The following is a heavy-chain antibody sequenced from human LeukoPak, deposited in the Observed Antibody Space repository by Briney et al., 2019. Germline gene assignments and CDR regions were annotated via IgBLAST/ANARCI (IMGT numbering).Heavy chain of an antibody. D-gene: IGHD3-10*01. CDR2: IRYDGSNK. CDR1: GFTFSSYG. J-gene: IGHJ6*03. CDR3: AKGGVTMVRGVSKDYYYYMDV. V-gene: IGHV3-30*02. Sequence: GGSLRLSCAASGFTFSSYGMHWVRQAPGKGLEWVAFIRYDGSNKYYADSVKGRFTISRDNSKNTLYLQMNSLRAEDTAVYYCAKGGVTMVRGVSKDYYYYMDVWGKGTTVTVSS.